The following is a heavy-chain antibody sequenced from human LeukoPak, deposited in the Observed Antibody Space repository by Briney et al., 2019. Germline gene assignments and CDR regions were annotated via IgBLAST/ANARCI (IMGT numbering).Heavy chain of an antibody. CDR3: ARHPVAIYYFDY. D-gene: IGHD2-15*01. CDR2: IIPILGIA. J-gene: IGHJ4*02. V-gene: IGHV1-69*04. Sequence: SVKVSCKASGGTFSSYAISWVRQAPGQGLEWMGRIIPILGIANYAQKFQGRVTITADKSTSTAYMELSSLRSEDTAVYYCARHPVAIYYFDYWGQGTLVTVSS. CDR1: GGTFSSYA.